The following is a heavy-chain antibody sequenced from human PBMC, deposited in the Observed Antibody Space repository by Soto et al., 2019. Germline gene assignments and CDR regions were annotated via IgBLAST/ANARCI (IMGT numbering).Heavy chain of an antibody. CDR2: ISSSGDNT. CDR1: GFTFRNYA. Sequence: EVQLLESGGGLVQPGGSLRLSCAASGFTFRNYAMTWVRQAPGKGLEWVSGISSSGDNTYYPSTVRGRFTISRDNSKNTLFLHMSSLTACDTVTYSCAKFKGGVNDGLDIWGQGTMVTVPS. V-gene: IGHV3-23*01. J-gene: IGHJ3*02. CDR3: AKFKGGVNDGLDI. D-gene: IGHD1-1*01.